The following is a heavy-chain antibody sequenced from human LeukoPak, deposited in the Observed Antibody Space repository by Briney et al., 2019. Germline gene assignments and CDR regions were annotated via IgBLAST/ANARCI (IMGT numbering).Heavy chain of an antibody. D-gene: IGHD1-26*01. CDR2: ISGSGGST. V-gene: IGHV3-23*01. J-gene: IGHJ4*02. CDR1: GFTFSSYA. Sequence: GGSLRLSCAASGFTFSSYAMSWVRQAPGKGLEWVSAISGSGGSTYYADSVKGRFTISIDNSKNTLYLQMNSLRAEDTAVYYCAKVELLSREYFDYWGQGTLVTVSS. CDR3: AKVELLSREYFDY.